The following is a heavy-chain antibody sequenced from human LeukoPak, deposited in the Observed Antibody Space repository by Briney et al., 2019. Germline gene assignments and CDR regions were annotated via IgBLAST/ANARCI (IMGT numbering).Heavy chain of an antibody. D-gene: IGHD4-23*01. Sequence: GASVKVSCKASGGTFSSYAISWVRQAPGQGLEWMGGIIPIFGTANYAQKFQGRVTITADESTSTAYMELSSLRSEDTAVYYCARSSGGNIIGYNWFDPWGQGTLVTVSS. CDR1: GGTFSSYA. CDR3: ARSSGGNIIGYNWFDP. CDR2: IIPIFGTA. V-gene: IGHV1-69*13. J-gene: IGHJ5*02.